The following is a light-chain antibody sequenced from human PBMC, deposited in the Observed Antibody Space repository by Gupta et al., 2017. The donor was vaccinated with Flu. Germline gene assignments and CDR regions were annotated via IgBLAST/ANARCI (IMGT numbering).Light chain of an antibody. Sequence: QTVVTQEPSFSVSPGGTVTLTCGLSSGSVSRSLFPTWYQQTPGQSPRTLIFSTDFRSSGVPDRFSGSILRNRAALTITGAQADDESDYYCVLYMGGGISIFGGGTKLTVL. CDR2: STD. V-gene: IGLV8-61*01. J-gene: IGLJ2*01. CDR3: VLYMGGGISI. CDR1: SGSVSRSLF.